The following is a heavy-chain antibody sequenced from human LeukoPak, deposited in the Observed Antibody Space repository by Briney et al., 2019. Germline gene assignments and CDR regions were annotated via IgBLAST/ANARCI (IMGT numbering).Heavy chain of an antibody. Sequence: GGSLRLSCAASGFTFSSYGMHWVRQAPGKGLEWVSSISSSSSYIDYADSVKGRFTISRDNAKNSLYLQMNSLRAEDTAVYYCARGSGGYYYYGMDVWGQGTTVTVSS. J-gene: IGHJ6*02. CDR2: ISSSSSYI. CDR3: ARGSGGYYYYGMDV. D-gene: IGHD1-14*01. V-gene: IGHV3-21*01. CDR1: GFTFSSYG.